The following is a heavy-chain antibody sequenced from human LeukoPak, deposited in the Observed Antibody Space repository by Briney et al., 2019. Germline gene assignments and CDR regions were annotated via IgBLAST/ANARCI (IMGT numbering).Heavy chain of an antibody. J-gene: IGHJ4*02. CDR2: ISSSSSYI. CDR3: ARAAWNQLPQEPDY. Sequence: PGGSLRLSCAASGFTFSSYSMNWVRQAPGKGLEWVSSISSSSSYIYYADSVKGRFTISRDNAKNSLYLQMNSLRAEDTAVYYCARAAWNQLPQEPDYWGQGTLVTVSS. D-gene: IGHD2-2*01. V-gene: IGHV3-21*01. CDR1: GFTFSSYS.